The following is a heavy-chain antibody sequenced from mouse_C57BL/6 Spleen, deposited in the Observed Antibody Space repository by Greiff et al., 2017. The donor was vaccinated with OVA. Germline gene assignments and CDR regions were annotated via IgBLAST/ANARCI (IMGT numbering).Heavy chain of an antibody. D-gene: IGHD1-3*01. CDR1: GYTFTSYW. Sequence: VKLMESGAELVKPGASVKMSCKASGYTFTSYWITWVKQRPGQGLEWIGDIYPGSGSTNYNEKFKSKATLTVDTSSSTAYMQLSSLTSEDSAVYYCARSEGTNDFDYWGQGTTLTVSS. J-gene: IGHJ2*01. CDR2: IYPGSGST. V-gene: IGHV1-55*01. CDR3: ARSEGTNDFDY.